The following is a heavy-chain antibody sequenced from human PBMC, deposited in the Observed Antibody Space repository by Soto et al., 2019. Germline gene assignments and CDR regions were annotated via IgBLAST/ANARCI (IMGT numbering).Heavy chain of an antibody. D-gene: IGHD2-2*03. CDR3: ARLSLTPEECWILVAAIVIDA. CDR2: IYPGDSDT. V-gene: IGHV5-51*01. CDR1: GYSFTSYW. Sequence: PGESLKISCKGSGYSFTSYWIGWVRQMPGKGLEWMGIIYPGDSDTRYSPSFQGQVTISADKSISTAYPQWSSLKASDTAMYYCARLSLTPEECWILVAAIVIDACGQGAAVIVSS. J-gene: IGHJ6*02.